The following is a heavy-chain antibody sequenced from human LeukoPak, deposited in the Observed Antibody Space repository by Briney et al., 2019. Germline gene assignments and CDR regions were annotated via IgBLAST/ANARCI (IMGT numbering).Heavy chain of an antibody. CDR2: IYPGDSDT. V-gene: IGHV5-51*01. Sequence: GESLKISCKGSGYHFINYWIGWVRQMPGKGLEWMGIIYPGDSDTRYSPSFQGQVTISADKSISTAYLQWSSLKASDTAMYYCARHAVAYYYGSWWFDPWGQGTLVTVSS. CDR3: ARHAVAYYYGSWWFDP. J-gene: IGHJ5*02. CDR1: GYHFINYW. D-gene: IGHD3-10*01.